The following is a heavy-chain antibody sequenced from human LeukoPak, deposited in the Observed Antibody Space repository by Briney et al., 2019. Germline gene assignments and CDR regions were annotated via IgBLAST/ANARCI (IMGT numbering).Heavy chain of an antibody. Sequence: GASVKVSCKASGYTFTGYYMHWVRQAPGQGLEWMGRINPNNGGTNYPQKFQGRVTMTRDTSINTAYMELSSLKSDDTAVYYCARGWELNARFFDYWGQGTLVTVSS. V-gene: IGHV1-2*06. D-gene: IGHD1-26*01. J-gene: IGHJ4*02. CDR3: ARGWELNARFFDY. CDR1: GYTFTGYY. CDR2: INPNNGGT.